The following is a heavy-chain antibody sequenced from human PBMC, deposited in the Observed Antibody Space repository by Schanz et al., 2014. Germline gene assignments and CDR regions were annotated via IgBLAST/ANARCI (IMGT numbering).Heavy chain of an antibody. V-gene: IGHV1-69*02. D-gene: IGHD2-2*01. CDR3: ARGTMPGTFDI. CDR2: FIPIRDGS. CDR1: RSTFSSYT. J-gene: IGHJ3*02. Sequence: QVQLVQSGAEVKKPGSSVKVSCKASRSTFSSYTISWARLARGQGLEWVGRFIPIRDGSNYAQQFQGRVTFTADKSTSTAYMELSSLRYEDTALCYCARGTMPGTFDIWGQGTMVTVSS.